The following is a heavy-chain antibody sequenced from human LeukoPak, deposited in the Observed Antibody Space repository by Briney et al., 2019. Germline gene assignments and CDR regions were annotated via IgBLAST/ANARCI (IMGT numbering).Heavy chain of an antibody. CDR2: IHSGGNT. D-gene: IGHD5-12*01. CDR3: ARPAVWLPRYYFEY. J-gene: IGHJ4*02. V-gene: IGHV4-39*01. Sequence: SETLSLTCTVSGDSISSSSYYWGWLRQPPGKGLEWIGTIHSGGNTYYNPSLKSRVTISVDTSKNQLSVKLYSVTAADTAVYFCARPAVWLPRYYFEYWGQGTLVTVSS. CDR1: GDSISSSSYY.